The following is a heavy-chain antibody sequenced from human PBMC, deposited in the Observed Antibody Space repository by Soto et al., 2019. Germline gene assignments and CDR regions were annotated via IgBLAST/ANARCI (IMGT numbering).Heavy chain of an antibody. V-gene: IGHV1-69*01. Sequence: VQLVQSGAEVYKPGSSVKVSCKASGGTFSSYAISWVRRAPGQGLEWMGGIIPIFGTANYAQELKGRVTSPADESTSTAYMELSSLRSEDTAVYYCARSARKAFDIWGQGRMVSVSS. CDR1: GGTFSSYA. CDR2: IIPIFGTA. J-gene: IGHJ3*02. CDR3: ARSARKAFDI.